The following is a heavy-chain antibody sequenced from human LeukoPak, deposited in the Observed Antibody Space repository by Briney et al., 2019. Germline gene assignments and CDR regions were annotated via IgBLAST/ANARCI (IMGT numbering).Heavy chain of an antibody. V-gene: IGHV3-23*01. CDR3: AKNGDYEGYKWFDP. CDR1: GFIFSSYG. CDR2: ISGSGSRT. J-gene: IGHJ5*02. Sequence: GGSLRLSCAASGFIFSSYGMSWVRQAPGKGLEWVSAISGSGSRTYYADSVKGRFAISRDNSKNTLYLQMNSLRAEDTAVYYCAKNGDYEGYKWFDPWGQGTLVAVSS. D-gene: IGHD4-17*01.